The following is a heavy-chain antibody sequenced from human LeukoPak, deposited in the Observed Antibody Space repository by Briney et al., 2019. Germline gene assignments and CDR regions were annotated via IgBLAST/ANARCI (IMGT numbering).Heavy chain of an antibody. Sequence: GGSLRVSCAPSGFTFSNFAMTWVRQAPGGGLEWVSCITSGGATAYAGSVKGRFTISRDNSKNTLYLQMNSLTAEDAALYYCAKGILDYCAGGCSADYWGQGTLVTVSS. CDR1: GFTFSNFA. J-gene: IGHJ4*02. CDR3: AKGILDYCAGGCSADY. V-gene: IGHV3-23*01. D-gene: IGHD2-21*02. CDR2: ITSGGAT.